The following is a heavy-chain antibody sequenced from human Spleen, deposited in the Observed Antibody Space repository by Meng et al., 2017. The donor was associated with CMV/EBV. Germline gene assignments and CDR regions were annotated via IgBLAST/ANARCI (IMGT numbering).Heavy chain of an antibody. CDR1: GFTFSSHG. Sequence: GGSLRLSCAASGFTFSSHGMHWVRQAPGKGLEWVSAISGSGGNTYYAESVKGRFSISRDNSKSTVYLQMSSLRAEDTAVYYCAKDVMLGWEFLSYYYYGLDVWGQGTTVTVSS. D-gene: IGHD1-26*01. CDR2: ISGSGGNT. CDR3: AKDVMLGWEFLSYYYYGLDV. J-gene: IGHJ6*02. V-gene: IGHV3-23*01.